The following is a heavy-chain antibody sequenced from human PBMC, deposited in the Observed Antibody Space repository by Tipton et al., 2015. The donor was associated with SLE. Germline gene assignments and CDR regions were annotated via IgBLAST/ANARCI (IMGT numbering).Heavy chain of an antibody. J-gene: IGHJ6*04. Sequence: QLVQSGAEVKKPGESLKISCKGSGYSFTSYWIGWVRQMPGKGLEWMGIIYPGDSDTRYSPSFQGQVTISADKSISTAYLQWNSLKAPHPPLYYIATPTVRGFLSDLDAWGKGTTVTVSS. V-gene: IGHV5-51*03. CDR3: ATPTVRGFLSDLDA. CDR2: IYPGDSDT. CDR1: GYSFTSYW. D-gene: IGHD3-10*01.